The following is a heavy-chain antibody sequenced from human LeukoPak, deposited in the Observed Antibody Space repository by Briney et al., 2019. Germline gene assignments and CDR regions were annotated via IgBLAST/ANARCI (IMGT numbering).Heavy chain of an antibody. Sequence: GGSLRLSCATSGFTLSNYVMHWVRQAPGKGLEWVAVISYDGSNEYYADSVKGRFTISRDNSKNTLYLQMNSLRAEDTAVDYCXXXKGTSYLSSFDYWGLGTLVTVSS. CDR1: GFTLSNYV. D-gene: IGHD6-6*01. CDR3: XXXKGTSYLSSFDY. CDR2: ISYDGSNE. J-gene: IGHJ4*02. V-gene: IGHV3-30*03.